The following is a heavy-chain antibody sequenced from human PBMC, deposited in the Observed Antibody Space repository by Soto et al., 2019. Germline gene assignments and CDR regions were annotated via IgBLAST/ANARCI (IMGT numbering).Heavy chain of an antibody. J-gene: IGHJ6*02. Sequence: QVQLQESGPGLVKPSQTLSLTCTVSGGSVSSSAYWSWIRQHPGKGLEWIGYIYSSGSTYYNASLRSRVTISIDTSKNQFSLKVRSVTAADTAVYYCARDRGSYGMDVWGQGTTVTVSS. CDR3: ARDRGSYGMDV. CDR2: IYSSGST. V-gene: IGHV4-31*03. CDR1: GGSVSSSAY.